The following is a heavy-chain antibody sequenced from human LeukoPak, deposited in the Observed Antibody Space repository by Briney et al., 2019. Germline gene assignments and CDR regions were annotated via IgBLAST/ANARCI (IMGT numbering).Heavy chain of an antibody. CDR2: ISSGGGNT. CDR3: AREEAPVGGSSFDY. V-gene: IGHV3-64*02. Sequence: GGSLRLSCAASGFTFSTYAMHWVRQAPGKGLEHVSSISSGGGNTYYADSGRGRFTISRDNSKKTLYLHMGSLRAEDMAVYYCAREEAPVGGSSFDYWGQGTLVTVSS. D-gene: IGHD1-26*01. J-gene: IGHJ4*02. CDR1: GFTFSTYA.